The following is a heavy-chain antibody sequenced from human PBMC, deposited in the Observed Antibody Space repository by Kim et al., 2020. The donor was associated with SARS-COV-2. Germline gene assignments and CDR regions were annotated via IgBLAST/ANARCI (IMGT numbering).Heavy chain of an antibody. Sequence: GGSLRLSCTASGFTFGDYAMSWVRQAPGKGLEWVGFIRSKAYGGTTEYAASVKGRFTISRDDSKSIAYLQMNSLKTEDTAVYYCTRDPRVTMVRGLSVRWFDPWGQGTLVTVSS. V-gene: IGHV3-49*04. D-gene: IGHD3-10*01. CDR1: GFTFGDYA. CDR2: IRSKAYGGTT. J-gene: IGHJ5*02. CDR3: TRDPRVTMVRGLSVRWFDP.